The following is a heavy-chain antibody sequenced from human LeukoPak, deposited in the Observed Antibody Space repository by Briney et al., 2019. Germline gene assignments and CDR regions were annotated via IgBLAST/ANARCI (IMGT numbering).Heavy chain of an antibody. D-gene: IGHD6-6*01. CDR1: GFTFTSYA. V-gene: IGHV3-23*01. J-gene: IGHJ4*02. Sequence: GGSLRLSCAPSGFTFTSYAMSSGRHAPGKGLERFSAITGGGDDTYYADSVEGRFTISRDNSKNTLYLQMNGLRAEDTAVYYCAKGSRVSRPYYFDYWGQGTVVTVSA. CDR2: ITGGGDDT. CDR3: AKGSRVSRPYYFDY.